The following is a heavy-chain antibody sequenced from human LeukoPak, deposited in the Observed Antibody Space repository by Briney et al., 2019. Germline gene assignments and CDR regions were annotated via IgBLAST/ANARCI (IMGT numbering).Heavy chain of an antibody. Sequence: GGSLRLSCAAFGFTFSIYSINWVRQAPGKGLEWVSSISSSSSYIYYADSVKGRFTISRDNAKNSLYLQMNSLRAEDTAVYYCARDPFNYYGSGSQKDYWGQGTLVTVPS. J-gene: IGHJ4*02. D-gene: IGHD3-10*01. CDR2: ISSSSSYI. CDR1: GFTFSIYS. CDR3: ARDPFNYYGSGSQKDY. V-gene: IGHV3-21*01.